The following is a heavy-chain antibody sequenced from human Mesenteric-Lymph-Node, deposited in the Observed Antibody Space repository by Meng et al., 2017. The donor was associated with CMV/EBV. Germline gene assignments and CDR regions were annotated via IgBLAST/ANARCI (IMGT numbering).Heavy chain of an antibody. CDR1: GFTFSSYS. CDR3: ARDHYDFWSGYYPRYFDL. V-gene: IGHV3-48*04. CDR2: ISSSGSTI. J-gene: IGHJ2*01. D-gene: IGHD3-3*01. Sequence: GGSLRLSCAASGFTFSSYSMNWVRQAPGKGLEWVSYISSSGSTIYYADSVKGRFTISRDNAKNSLYLQMNSLRAEDTAVYYCARDHYDFWSGYYPRYFDLWGRGTLVTVSS.